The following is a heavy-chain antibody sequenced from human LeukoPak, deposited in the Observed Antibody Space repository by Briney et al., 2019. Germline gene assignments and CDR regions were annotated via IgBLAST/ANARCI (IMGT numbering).Heavy chain of an antibody. CDR2: INPNSGGT. D-gene: IGHD6-19*01. Sequence: ASVTVSFKTSGSTFTGYYLHWVRQAPGPGIEWMGWINPNSGGTNYAQKFQGRVTMTRDTSISTAYMELSRLRSDDTAVYYCARGKYSSGLIDYWGQGTLVTVSS. J-gene: IGHJ4*02. V-gene: IGHV1-2*02. CDR1: GSTFTGYY. CDR3: ARGKYSSGLIDY.